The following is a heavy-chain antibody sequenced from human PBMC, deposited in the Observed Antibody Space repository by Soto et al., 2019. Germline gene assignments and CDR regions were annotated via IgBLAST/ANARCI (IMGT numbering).Heavy chain of an antibody. Sequence: GGSLRLSCAASGFTFSSYAMSWVRQAPGKGLEWVSAISGSGGSTYYADSVKGRFTTSRDNSKNTLYLQMNSLRAEDTAVYYCAKVGTNYSSSWTFDYWGQGTLVTVSS. CDR2: ISGSGGST. J-gene: IGHJ4*02. V-gene: IGHV3-23*01. D-gene: IGHD6-13*01. CDR1: GFTFSSYA. CDR3: AKVGTNYSSSWTFDY.